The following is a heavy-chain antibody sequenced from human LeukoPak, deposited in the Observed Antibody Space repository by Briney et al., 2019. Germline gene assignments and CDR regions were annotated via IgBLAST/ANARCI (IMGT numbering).Heavy chain of an antibody. V-gene: IGHV3-30*02. CDR2: IRYDGSNK. J-gene: IGHJ6*03. CDR1: GFTFSSYG. Sequence: PGGSLRLSCAASGFTFSSYGMHWVRQAPGKGLEWVAFIRYDGSNKYYADSVKGRFTISRDNSKNTLYLQMNSLRAEDTAVFYCAKDVAVAATEDYFYYYMDVWGKGTTVTISS. D-gene: IGHD6-19*01. CDR3: AKDVAVAATEDYFYYYMDV.